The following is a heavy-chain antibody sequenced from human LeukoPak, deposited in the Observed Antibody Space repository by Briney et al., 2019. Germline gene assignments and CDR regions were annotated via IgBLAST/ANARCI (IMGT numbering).Heavy chain of an antibody. CDR1: GGSISGYY. Sequence: SETLSLTCTVSGGSISGYYWSWIRQPAGKGLEWIGRIRSSGNINYNASLKSRLSMSVDSSKNQFTLRLSSMTAADTAVYYCAGQRGNLSWFDPWGQGTLVTVSS. J-gene: IGHJ5*02. CDR2: IRSSGNI. CDR3: AGQRGNLSWFDP. V-gene: IGHV4-4*07.